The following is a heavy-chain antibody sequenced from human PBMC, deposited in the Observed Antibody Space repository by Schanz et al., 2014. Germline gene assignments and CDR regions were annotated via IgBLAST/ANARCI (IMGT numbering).Heavy chain of an antibody. J-gene: IGHJ3*01. D-gene: IGHD3-22*01. Sequence: EVQLVESGGGLVQPGGSLRLSCVASGVTFSTYAMSWVRQAPGKGLEWVSAINGNGGITYYADPVKGRFTISRDNSKNTLYLQMNSLRAEDTGVYYCARGREVVAKIFDVWGQGTMVTVSS. CDR3: ARGREVVAKIFDV. CDR2: INGNGGIT. V-gene: IGHV3-23*04. CDR1: GVTFSTYA.